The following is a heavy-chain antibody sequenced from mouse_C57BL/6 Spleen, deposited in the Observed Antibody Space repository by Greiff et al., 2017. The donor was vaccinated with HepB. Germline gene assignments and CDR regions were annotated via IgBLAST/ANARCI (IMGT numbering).Heavy chain of an antibody. CDR1: GYTFTDYN. CDR3: ARAYYYGSSYVWYFDV. D-gene: IGHD1-1*01. Sequence: VQLKESGPELVKPGASVKMSCKASGYTFTDYNMHWVKQSHGKSLEWIGYINPNNGGTSYNQKFKGKATLTVNKSSSTAYMELRSLTSEDSAVYYCARAYYYGSSYVWYFDVWGTGTTVTVSS. CDR2: INPNNGGT. V-gene: IGHV1-22*01. J-gene: IGHJ1*03.